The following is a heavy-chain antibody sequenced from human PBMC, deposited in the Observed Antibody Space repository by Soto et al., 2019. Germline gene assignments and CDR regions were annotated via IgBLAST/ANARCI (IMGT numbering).Heavy chain of an antibody. Sequence: PGESLKISCKGSGYSFTSYWIGWVRQMPGKGLEWMGIIYPGDSDTRYSPSFQGQVTISADKSISTAYLQWSSLKASDTAMYYCARHKEYYYGSGRYYYMEVWGKGTTVTVSS. CDR3: ARHKEYYYGSGRYYYMEV. J-gene: IGHJ6*03. D-gene: IGHD3-10*01. CDR2: IYPGDSDT. CDR1: GYSFTSYW. V-gene: IGHV5-51*01.